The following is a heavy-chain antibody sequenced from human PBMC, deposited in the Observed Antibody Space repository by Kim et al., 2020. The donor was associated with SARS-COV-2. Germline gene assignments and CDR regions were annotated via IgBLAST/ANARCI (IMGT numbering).Heavy chain of an antibody. Sequence: GGSLRLSCAASGFSFNTHAMHWVREAPGKGLEWVAAISTDGSLTYHTDSVKGRFTISRDNSKNTVSLQMNSLRPEDTAVYYCARGRDGIGQWFFGSWGQGTLATLSA. V-gene: IGHV3-30-3*01. CDR1: GFSFNTHA. CDR3: ARGRDGIGQWFFGS. J-gene: IGHJ4*02. CDR2: ISTDGSLT. D-gene: IGHD2-8*01.